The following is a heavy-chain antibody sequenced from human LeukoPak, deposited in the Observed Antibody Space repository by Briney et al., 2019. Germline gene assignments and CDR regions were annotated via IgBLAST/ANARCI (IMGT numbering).Heavy chain of an antibody. J-gene: IGHJ4*02. Sequence: ASVKVSCKASGYTFTAYYMHWVRQAPGQGLEWMGWINPNSGGTNYAQKFQGRVTMTRDTSISTAYMELSRLRADDTAVYYCARGSTVLLWFGESDYWGQGTLVTVSS. CDR3: ARGSTVLLWFGESDY. V-gene: IGHV1-2*02. D-gene: IGHD3-10*01. CDR1: GYTFTAYY. CDR2: INPNSGGT.